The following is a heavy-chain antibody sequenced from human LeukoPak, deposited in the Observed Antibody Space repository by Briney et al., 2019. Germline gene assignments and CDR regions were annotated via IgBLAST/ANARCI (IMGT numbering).Heavy chain of an antibody. CDR1: GYTFTSYD. D-gene: IGHD2-2*01. Sequence: EASVKVSCKASGYTFTSYDINWVRQATGQGLEWMGWMNPNSGNTGYAQKFQGRVTMTRNTSISTAYMELSSLRSEDTAVYYCARSCGRTSCYDYYYYMDVWGKGTTVTISS. V-gene: IGHV1-8*01. CDR3: ARSCGRTSCYDYYYYMDV. J-gene: IGHJ6*03. CDR2: MNPNSGNT.